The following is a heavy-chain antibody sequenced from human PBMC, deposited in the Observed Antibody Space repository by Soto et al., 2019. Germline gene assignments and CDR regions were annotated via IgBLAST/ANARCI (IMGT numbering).Heavy chain of an antibody. V-gene: IGHV3-48*01. J-gene: IGHJ4*02. Sequence: PGGSLRLSCAASGFTFSSYSMNWVRQAPGKGLEWVSYISSSSSTIYYADSVKGRFTISRDNAKNSLYLQMNSLRAEDTAVYYCARDARPEDTAMPLLWFGVFDYWGQGTLVTVSS. CDR1: GFTFSSYS. D-gene: IGHD3-10*01. CDR2: ISSSSSTI. CDR3: ARDARPEDTAMPLLWFGVFDY.